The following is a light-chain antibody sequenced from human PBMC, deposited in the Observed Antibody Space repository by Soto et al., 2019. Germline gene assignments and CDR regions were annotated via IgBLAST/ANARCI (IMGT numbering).Light chain of an antibody. CDR2: DAS. CDR1: QSVSSSF. CDR3: QHYGRSPGLFT. J-gene: IGKJ3*01. V-gene: IGKV3-20*01. Sequence: EVVFTQSPGTLSLSPGERAILSCRASQSVSSSFLAWYQQKPGRTPRLLIYDASSRATGIPDRFSGSGSGTDFTLTIDRLEXEDFAVYYCQHYGRSPGLFTFGPGTKVDIK.